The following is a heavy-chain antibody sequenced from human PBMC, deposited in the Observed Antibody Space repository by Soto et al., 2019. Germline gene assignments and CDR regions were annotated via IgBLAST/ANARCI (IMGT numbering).Heavy chain of an antibody. D-gene: IGHD1-1*01. J-gene: IGHJ6*02. CDR1: GGSISSYY. Sequence: KPSETLSLTCTVSGGSISSYYWSWIRQPAGKGLEWIGRIYTSGSTNYNPSLKSRVTMSVDTSKNQFSLKLSSVTAADTAVYYCARDSWDWNYYYYGMDVWGQGTTVTVSS. CDR2: IYTSGST. V-gene: IGHV4-4*07. CDR3: ARDSWDWNYYYYGMDV.